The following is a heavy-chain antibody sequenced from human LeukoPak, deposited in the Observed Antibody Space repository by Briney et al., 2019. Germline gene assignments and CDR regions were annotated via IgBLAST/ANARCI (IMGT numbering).Heavy chain of an antibody. J-gene: IGHJ6*03. D-gene: IGHD6-13*01. CDR1: GGSISSGSYY. Sequence: SETLSLTCTVSGGSISSGSYYRSWIRQPAGKGLEWIGRIYTSGSTNYNPSLKSRVTISVDTSKNQFSLKLSSVTAADTAVYYCARVRRQLVLSYYYYYMDVWGKGTTVTASS. CDR3: ARVRRQLVLSYYYYYMDV. V-gene: IGHV4-61*02. CDR2: IYTSGST.